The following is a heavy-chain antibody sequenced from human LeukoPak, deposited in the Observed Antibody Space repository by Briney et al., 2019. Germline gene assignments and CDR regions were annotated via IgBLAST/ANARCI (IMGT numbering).Heavy chain of an antibody. CDR2: INPNSGGT. D-gene: IGHD1-26*01. CDR3: ARVSYSGSYYPSLFGY. Sequence: ASVKVSCKASGYTFTGYYMHWVRQAPGQGLEWMGWINPNSGGTNYAQKFQGRVTMTRDTSISTAYMELSRLRSDDTAVYYCARVSYSGSYYPSLFGYWGQGTLVTVSS. CDR1: GYTFTGYY. V-gene: IGHV1-2*02. J-gene: IGHJ4*02.